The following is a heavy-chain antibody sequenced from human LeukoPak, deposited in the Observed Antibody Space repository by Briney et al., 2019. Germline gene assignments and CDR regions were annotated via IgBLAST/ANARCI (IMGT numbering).Heavy chain of an antibody. J-gene: IGHJ3*02. V-gene: IGHV2-5*02. CDR2: IYWVDDK. D-gene: IGHD3-3*01. CDR1: GFSLSTSGVG. Sequence: SGPTLVNPTQTLTLTCTFSGFSLSTSGVGVGWIRQPPGKALEWLALIYWVDDKRYSPSLNSRLTITKDTSRNQVALTMTNMDPVDTATYYCAHRPIVREFFGAFDIWGQGTMVTVSS. CDR3: AHRPIVREFFGAFDI.